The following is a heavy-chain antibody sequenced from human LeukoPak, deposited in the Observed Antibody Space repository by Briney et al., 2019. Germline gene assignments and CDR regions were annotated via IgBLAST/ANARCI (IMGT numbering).Heavy chain of an antibody. CDR2: ISTYNGNT. D-gene: IGHD5-12*01. V-gene: IGHV1-18*01. J-gene: IGHJ4*02. Sequence: ASVKVCCKAAGYTFTSYGFSLVRQAPGQGLEWRGRISTYNGNTNYAQNLQGRVTMTTDTSTSTAYMELRSLRSDDTDVYYCARDKGYVLDYWGQGTLVTVSS. CDR1: GYTFTSYG. CDR3: ARDKGYVLDY.